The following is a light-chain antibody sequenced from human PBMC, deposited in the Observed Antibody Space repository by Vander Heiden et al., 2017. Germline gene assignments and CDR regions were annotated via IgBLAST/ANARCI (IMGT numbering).Light chain of an antibody. Sequence: DSQMPQSPPTLAASVGDRVTITCRASQSISSWLAWYQQKPGKAPKLLIYKASSLESGVPSRFSGSGSGTEFTLTISSLQPDDFTTYYCQQYNSYWTFGQGTKVEIK. CDR1: QSISSW. J-gene: IGKJ1*01. CDR2: KAS. CDR3: QQYNSYWT. V-gene: IGKV1-5*03.